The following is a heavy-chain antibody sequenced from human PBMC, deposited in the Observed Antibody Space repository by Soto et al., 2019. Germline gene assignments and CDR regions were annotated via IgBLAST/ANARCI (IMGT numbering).Heavy chain of an antibody. CDR1: GFTFSSYA. CDR2: ISGSGGST. D-gene: IGHD5-12*01. J-gene: IGHJ4*02. Sequence: EVQLLESGGGLVQPGGSLRLSCAASGFTFSSYAMSWVRQAPGKGLEWVSAISGSGGSTYYADSVKGRFTISRDNSKNTLYLQMNSLRAEDTAVYYCAKDTWTRKHIVATITEDWGQGTLVTVSS. CDR3: AKDTWTRKHIVATITED. V-gene: IGHV3-23*01.